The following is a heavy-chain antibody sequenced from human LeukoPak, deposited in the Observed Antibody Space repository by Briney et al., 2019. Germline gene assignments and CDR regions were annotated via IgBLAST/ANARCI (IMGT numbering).Heavy chain of an antibody. V-gene: IGHV3-7*05. J-gene: IGHJ4*02. D-gene: IGHD3-10*01. CDR1: GVMFPSYW. CDR2: IKQDGSEK. CDR3: ASHANSGRHIDQ. Sequence: AGGSLRLSCAASGVMFPSYWMTWVRQAPGKGLEWVANIKQDGSEKYYVDSVKGRFTISRDNAKKSLYLQMDSLRAEDTAVYYCASHANSGRHIDQWGQGTLVTVSS.